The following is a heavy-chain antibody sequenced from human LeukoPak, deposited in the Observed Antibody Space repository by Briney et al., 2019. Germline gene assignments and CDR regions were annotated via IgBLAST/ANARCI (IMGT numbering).Heavy chain of an antibody. CDR1: GFTVSSAF. V-gene: IGHV3-53*01. CDR2: IYGGATT. Sequence: GGSLRLSCSASGFTVSSAFMSWVRQARGKGLEWDSIIYGGATTYYADSVKGRFIISRNNSNTTLYLQMNSLRAEDTAVYYCATDDRIAAPGTFDYWGQGTLVTVSS. CDR3: ATDDRIAAPGTFDY. J-gene: IGHJ4*02. D-gene: IGHD6-13*01.